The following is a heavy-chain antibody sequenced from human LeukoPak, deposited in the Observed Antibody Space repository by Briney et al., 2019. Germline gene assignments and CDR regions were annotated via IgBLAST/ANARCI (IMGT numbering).Heavy chain of an antibody. CDR2: IYTSGST. CDR3: ARHAVVAGTVYFDY. V-gene: IGHV4-4*07. CDR1: GGSISSYY. J-gene: IGHJ4*02. D-gene: IGHD2-15*01. Sequence: SETLSLTCTVSGGSISSYYWSWIRQPAGKGLEWIGRIYTSGSTNYNPSLKSRVTMSVDTSKNQFSLKLSSVTAADTAVYYCARHAVVAGTVYFDYWGQGTLVTVSS.